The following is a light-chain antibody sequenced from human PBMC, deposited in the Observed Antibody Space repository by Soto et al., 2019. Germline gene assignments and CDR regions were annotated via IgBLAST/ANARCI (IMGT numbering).Light chain of an antibody. CDR1: SSDVGGYNY. V-gene: IGLV2-8*01. J-gene: IGLJ1*01. CDR2: EVS. CDR3: SSYSGNNYHHV. Sequence: QSVLTQPPSASGSFGQSVTISCTGTSSDVGGYNYVSWYQQHPGNAPKLMIYEVSERPSGVPDRFSGSKSGNTASLTVSGLQADDEADYYCSSYSGNNYHHVFRTGTKVTVL.